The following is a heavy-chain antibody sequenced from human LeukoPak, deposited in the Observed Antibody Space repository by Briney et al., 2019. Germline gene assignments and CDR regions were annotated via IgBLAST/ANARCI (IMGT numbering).Heavy chain of an antibody. Sequence: ASVKVSCKAFGYTFTTYYIHWVRQAPGQGLEWMGMINPSDGATTYAQRFQGGVTMTRDMSTTTVYMDLRSLRSEDTAVYFCAIEQRGGLSGNLGGLFASYYTYYYVDVWGRGTTVTVSS. CDR3: AIEQRGGLSGNLGGLFASYYTYYYVDV. CDR2: INPSDGAT. J-gene: IGHJ6*03. D-gene: IGHD3-16*01. V-gene: IGHV1-46*01. CDR1: GYTFTTYY.